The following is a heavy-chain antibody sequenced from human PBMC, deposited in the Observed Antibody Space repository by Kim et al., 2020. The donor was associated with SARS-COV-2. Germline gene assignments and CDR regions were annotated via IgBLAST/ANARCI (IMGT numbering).Heavy chain of an antibody. D-gene: IGHD3-10*01. CDR2: IQSNGIST. Sequence: LSLTCAASGFTVSTYWMHWVRQAPGKGLVWVSRIQSNGISTYYADSVKGRFTISRDNAKNTMYLQMNSLRAEDTAVYYCARGSGNFGDFDYWGQGTLVTVSS. V-gene: IGHV3-74*01. J-gene: IGHJ4*02. CDR1: GFTVSTYW. CDR3: ARGSGNFGDFDY.